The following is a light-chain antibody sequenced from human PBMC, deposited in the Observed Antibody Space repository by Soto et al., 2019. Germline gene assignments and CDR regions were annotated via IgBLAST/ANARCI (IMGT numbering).Light chain of an antibody. J-gene: IGLJ2*01. CDR3: ETWDSNTRV. CDR2: LEGSGSY. Sequence: QTVVTQSSSASASLGSSVKLTCTLSSGNSSYIIEWHQQQPGKAPRYLMKLEGSGSYNKGSGVPDRFSGSSSAADRYLTISNLQYEDEADYFCETWDSNTRVFGGGTKVTVL. CDR1: SGNSSYI. V-gene: IGLV4-60*02.